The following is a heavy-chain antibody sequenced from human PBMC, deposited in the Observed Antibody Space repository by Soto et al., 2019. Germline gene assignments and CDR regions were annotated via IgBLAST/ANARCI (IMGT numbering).Heavy chain of an antibody. CDR1: GGPISSSNW. CDR3: ARDIAAAANRGDWFDP. V-gene: IGHV4-4*02. Sequence: SETLSLTCAVSGGPISSSNWWSWVRQPPGKGLEWIGEIYHSGSTNYNPSLKSRVTISVDKSKNQFSLKLSSVTAADTAVYYCARDIAAAANRGDWFDPWGQGTLVTVSS. J-gene: IGHJ5*02. D-gene: IGHD6-13*01. CDR2: IYHSGST.